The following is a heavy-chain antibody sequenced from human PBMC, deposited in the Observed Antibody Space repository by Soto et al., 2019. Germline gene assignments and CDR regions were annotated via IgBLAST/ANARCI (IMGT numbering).Heavy chain of an antibody. Sequence: SETLSLTCTVSGGSISSYYWSWIRQPPGKGLEWIGEIYHSGSTNYNPSLKSRVTISVDKSKNQFSLKLSSVTAADTAVYYCARATDYYDILTGYYFSTFDPWGQGTLVTVSS. V-gene: IGHV4-59*12. J-gene: IGHJ5*02. CDR1: GGSISSYY. CDR3: ARATDYYDILTGYYFSTFDP. D-gene: IGHD3-9*01. CDR2: IYHSGST.